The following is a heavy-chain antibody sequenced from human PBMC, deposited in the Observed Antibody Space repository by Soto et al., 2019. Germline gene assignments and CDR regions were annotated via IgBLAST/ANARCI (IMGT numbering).Heavy chain of an antibody. J-gene: IGHJ6*02. V-gene: IGHV3-33*01. Sequence: GGSLRLSCAASGFTFSSSGMHWVRQAPGKGLEWVGVIWYDGTYKYYADSVKGRFTISRDNAKNSLYLQMNSLRDDDTAGYYCASSQGHYYGMDVWGQGTTVTVSS. CDR1: GFTFSSSG. CDR3: ASSQGHYYGMDV. CDR2: IWYDGTYK.